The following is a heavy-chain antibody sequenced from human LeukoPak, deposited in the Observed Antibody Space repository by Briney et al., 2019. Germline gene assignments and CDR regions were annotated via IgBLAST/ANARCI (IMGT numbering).Heavy chain of an antibody. CDR2: ISSSSSYI. CDR3: ARDPGFGPPFDY. J-gene: IGHJ4*02. D-gene: IGHD3-10*01. CDR1: GFTYSSYR. Sequence: GGSLRLSCAASGFTYSSYRMNCLRQAPGRGLEGVSCISSSSSYIYYADSVKCRFTISRDNAKNSLYLQMNSLRAEDTAVYYCARDPGFGPPFDYWGQGTLVTVSS. V-gene: IGHV3-21*01.